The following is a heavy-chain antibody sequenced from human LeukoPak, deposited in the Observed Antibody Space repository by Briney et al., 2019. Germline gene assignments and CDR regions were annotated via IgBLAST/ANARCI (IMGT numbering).Heavy chain of an antibody. CDR1: GFTFSSFA. CDR3: ARYYYGLIGSMDV. J-gene: IGHJ6*02. CDR2: ISSSSSYI. V-gene: IGHV3-21*01. Sequence: GGSLRLSCAASGFTFSSFAMTWVRQAPGKGLEWVSSISSSSSYIYYADSVKGRFTISRDNAKNSLYLQMNSLRAEDTAVYYCARYYYGLIGSMDVWGQGTTVTVSS. D-gene: IGHD3-10*01.